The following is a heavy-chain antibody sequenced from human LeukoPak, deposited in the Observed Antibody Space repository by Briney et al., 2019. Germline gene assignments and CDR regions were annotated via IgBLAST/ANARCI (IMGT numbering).Heavy chain of an antibody. CDR3: AKEHQYYDILTLTPDY. CDR1: GFTLSSYG. Sequence: GGSLRLSCAASGFTLSSYGMHWVRQAPGKGLEWVAVISYDGSNKYYADSVKGRFTISRDNSKNTLYLQMNSLRAEDTAVYYCAKEHQYYDILTLTPDYWGQGTLVTVSS. V-gene: IGHV3-30*18. J-gene: IGHJ4*02. D-gene: IGHD3-9*01. CDR2: ISYDGSNK.